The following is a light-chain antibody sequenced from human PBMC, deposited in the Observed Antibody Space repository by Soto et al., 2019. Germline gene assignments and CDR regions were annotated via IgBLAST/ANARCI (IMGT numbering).Light chain of an antibody. V-gene: IGLV1-40*01. CDR1: SSNIGAGYD. Sequence: QSVLTQPPSVSGAPGQRVTISCTGSSSNIGAGYDVHWYQQLPGTAPKLLIYGNTNRPSGVPDRFSGSKSGTSASLAITGLQAEDEADYYCQSYDISLSGWVFCGGTKVTVL. CDR3: QSYDISLSGWV. CDR2: GNT. J-gene: IGLJ3*02.